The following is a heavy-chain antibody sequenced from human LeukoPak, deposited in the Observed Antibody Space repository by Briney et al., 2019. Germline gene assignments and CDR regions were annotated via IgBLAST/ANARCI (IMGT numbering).Heavy chain of an antibody. D-gene: IGHD2-21*02. CDR2: IIPILGIA. V-gene: IGHV1-69*04. CDR1: GGTFSSYA. J-gene: IGHJ4*02. CDR3: AREHGIVVVTAIYFDY. Sequence: SVKVSCKASGGTFSSYAISWVRQAPGQGLEWMGRIIPILGIANYAQKFQGRVTITADKSTSTAYMELSSLRSEDTAVYHCAREHGIVVVTAIYFDYWGQGTLVTVSS.